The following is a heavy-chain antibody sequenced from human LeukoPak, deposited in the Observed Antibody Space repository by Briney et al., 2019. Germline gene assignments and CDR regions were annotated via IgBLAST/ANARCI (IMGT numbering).Heavy chain of an antibody. Sequence: SETLSLTCTVSGGSISSGSYYWSWIRQPAGKGLEWIGRIYTSGSTNYNPSLKSRVTISVDTSKNQFSLKLSSVSAADTAVYYCARMAGYYYMDVWGRGTTVTISS. CDR3: ARMAGYYYMDV. J-gene: IGHJ6*03. D-gene: IGHD5-24*01. CDR2: IYTSGST. V-gene: IGHV4-61*02. CDR1: GGSISSGSYY.